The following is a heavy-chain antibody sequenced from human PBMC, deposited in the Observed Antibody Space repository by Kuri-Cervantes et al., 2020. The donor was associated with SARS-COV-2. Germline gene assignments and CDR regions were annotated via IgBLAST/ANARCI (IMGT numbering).Heavy chain of an antibody. Sequence: GGSLRLSCAASGFTFSIYSMNWVRQAPGKGLEWVSSISSSSSYIYYADSVKGRFTISRDNAKNSLYLQMNSLRAEDTAVYYCARGLRGNGMDVWGQGTTVTVSS. V-gene: IGHV3-21*01. CDR1: GFTFSIYS. CDR2: ISSSSSYI. J-gene: IGHJ6*02. CDR3: ARGLRGNGMDV.